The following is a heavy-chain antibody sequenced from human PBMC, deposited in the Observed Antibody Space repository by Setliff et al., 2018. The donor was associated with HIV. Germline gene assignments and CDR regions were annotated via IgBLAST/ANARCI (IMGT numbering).Heavy chain of an antibody. CDR3: AREAFDI. Sequence: SETLSLTCTVSGDSISSITYSWNWIRQLPGKGLEWIGHIYTSGNADYNPSLKSRLSISVDTSKKHFSLKLSSVTAADTAVYYCAREAFDIWGQGTMVTVSS. CDR1: GDSISSITYS. J-gene: IGHJ3*02. V-gene: IGHV4-31*03. CDR2: IYTSGNA.